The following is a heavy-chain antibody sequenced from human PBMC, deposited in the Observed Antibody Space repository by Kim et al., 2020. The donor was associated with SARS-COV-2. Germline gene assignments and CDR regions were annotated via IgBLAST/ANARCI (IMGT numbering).Heavy chain of an antibody. Sequence: KGRVTISVDTSKNQFSLKLSSVTAADTAVYYCARGRGFGVVVPAGRGLDYWGQGTLVTVSS. V-gene: IGHV4-34*01. J-gene: IGHJ4*02. D-gene: IGHD2-2*01. CDR3: ARGRGFGVVVPAGRGLDY.